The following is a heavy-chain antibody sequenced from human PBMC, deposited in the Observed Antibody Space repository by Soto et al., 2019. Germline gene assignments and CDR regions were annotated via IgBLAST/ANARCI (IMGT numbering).Heavy chain of an antibody. D-gene: IGHD2-15*01. CDR2: IIPIFGTA. J-gene: IGHJ4*02. CDR1: GGTFSSYA. CDR3: ARALVETLGYCSGGSCYGPLDY. V-gene: IGHV1-69*01. Sequence: QVQLVQSGAEVKKPGSSVKVSCKASGGTFSSYAISWVRQAPGQGLEWMGGIIPIFGTANYAQKFQGRVTITADESRSTAYMELSSLRSEDAAVYYCARALVETLGYCSGGSCYGPLDYWGQGTLVTVSS.